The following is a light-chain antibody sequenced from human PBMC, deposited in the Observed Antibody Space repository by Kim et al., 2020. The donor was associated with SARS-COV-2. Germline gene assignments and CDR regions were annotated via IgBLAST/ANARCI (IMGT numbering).Light chain of an antibody. CDR3: FSSAAPRV. J-gene: IGLJ3*02. V-gene: IGLV2-23*02. CDR1: RSDIGSHDL. Sequence: QSALTQPASVSGSPGQSITISCTGTRSDIGSHDLVSWYQQYPGKAPKLIIYEVFERPSGVSDRFSGSKSGNTASLTISGLQADDEADYYCFSSAAPRVFGGGTRLTVL. CDR2: EVF.